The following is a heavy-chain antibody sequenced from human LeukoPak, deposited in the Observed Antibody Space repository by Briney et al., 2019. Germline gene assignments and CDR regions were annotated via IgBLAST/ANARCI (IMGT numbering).Heavy chain of an antibody. D-gene: IGHD2-2*01. Sequence: ASVKVSCTASGYTFTSYGISWVRQAPGQGLAWMGWISAYNGNTNYAQKLQGRVTMTTDTSTSTAYMELRSLRSDDTAVYYCARGGCSSTSCSLLYWGQGTLVTVSS. V-gene: IGHV1-18*01. CDR3: ARGGCSSTSCSLLY. CDR1: GYTFTSYG. CDR2: ISAYNGNT. J-gene: IGHJ4*02.